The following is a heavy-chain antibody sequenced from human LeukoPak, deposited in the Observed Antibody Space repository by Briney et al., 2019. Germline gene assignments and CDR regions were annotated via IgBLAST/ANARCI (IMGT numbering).Heavy chain of an antibody. V-gene: IGHV1-69*06. Sequence: ASVKVSCKASGGTFSSYAISWVRQAPGQGLEWMGGIIPIFGTANYAQKFQGRVTITADKSTSTAYMELSSLRSEDTAVYYCARDGPLLYYYDSSNWFDPWGQGTLVTVSS. CDR1: GGTFSSYA. J-gene: IGHJ5*02. CDR2: IIPIFGTA. D-gene: IGHD3-22*01. CDR3: ARDGPLLYYYDSSNWFDP.